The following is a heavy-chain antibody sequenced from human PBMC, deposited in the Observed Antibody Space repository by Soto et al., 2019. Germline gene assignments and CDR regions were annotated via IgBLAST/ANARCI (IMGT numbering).Heavy chain of an antibody. V-gene: IGHV3-30*18. CDR1: GFTFTNYG. CDR2: ISYDGSNK. D-gene: IGHD2-15*01. CDR3: AKAERYCNGGACYYEY. J-gene: IGHJ4*02. Sequence: QVQLVESGGGVVQPGRSLSLSCVVSGFTFTNYGMHWVRQAPGKGLEGVATISYDGSNKYYADSVKGRFTISRDNSKNTVYLQMNSLRDEDTAVYYCAKAERYCNGGACYYEYWGQGGLVTVSS.